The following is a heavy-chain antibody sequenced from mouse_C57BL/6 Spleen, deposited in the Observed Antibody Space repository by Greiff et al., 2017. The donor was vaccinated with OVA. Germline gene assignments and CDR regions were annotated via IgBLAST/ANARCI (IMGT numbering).Heavy chain of an antibody. J-gene: IGHJ3*01. CDR1: GYTFTSYW. V-gene: IGHV1-50*01. D-gene: IGHD4-1*01. CDR2: IDPSDSYT. CDR3: ARGANGVAY. Sequence: QVQLQQPGAELVKPGASVKLSCKASGYTFTSYWMQWVKQRPGQGLEWIGEIDPSDSYTNSNQKFKGKATLTVDTSSSTAYMQLSSLTSEDSAVYYCARGANGVAYWGQGTLVTVSA.